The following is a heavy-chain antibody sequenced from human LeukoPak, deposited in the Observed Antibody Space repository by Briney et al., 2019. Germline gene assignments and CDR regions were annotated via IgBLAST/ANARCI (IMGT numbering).Heavy chain of an antibody. CDR1: GFTFSSYA. V-gene: IGHV3-23*01. CDR2: ISSSGSTI. D-gene: IGHD3-22*01. J-gene: IGHJ4*02. CDR3: AKDRARITMIVVAPTDY. Sequence: GSLRLSCAASGFTFSSYAMSWIRQAPGKGLEWVSYISSSGSTIYYADSVKGRFTISRDNSKNTLYLQMNSLRAEDTAVYYCAKDRARITMIVVAPTDYWGQGTLVTVSS.